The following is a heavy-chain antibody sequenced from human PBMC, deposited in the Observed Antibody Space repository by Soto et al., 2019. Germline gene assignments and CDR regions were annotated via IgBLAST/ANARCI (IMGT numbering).Heavy chain of an antibody. D-gene: IGHD3-16*01. CDR2: IYSGGST. Sequence: EVQLVESGGGLVQPGGSLRLSCAASGFTVSTKYMSWVRQAPGKGLEWVSVIYSGGSTFYADSVRGRFTISRDNSKYTLNLQMNSLSAEDTAVYYCARDSWASDYWVQGTLVTVFS. V-gene: IGHV3-66*01. CDR1: GFTVSTKY. CDR3: ARDSWASDY. J-gene: IGHJ4*02.